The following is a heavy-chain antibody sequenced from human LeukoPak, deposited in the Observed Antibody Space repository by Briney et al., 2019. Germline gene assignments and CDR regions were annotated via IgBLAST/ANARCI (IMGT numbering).Heavy chain of an antibody. V-gene: IGHV1-69*05. Sequence: SVKVSCKASGGTFRSYAISWVRQATGQGLEWMGRIIPIFGTTNYAQKFQGRVTITTDESTSTAYMELSSLRSEDTAVYYCASVTVTTWAPDGHMDVWGKGTTVTVSS. CDR1: GGTFRSYA. CDR2: IIPIFGTT. J-gene: IGHJ6*03. D-gene: IGHD4-11*01. CDR3: ASVTVTTWAPDGHMDV.